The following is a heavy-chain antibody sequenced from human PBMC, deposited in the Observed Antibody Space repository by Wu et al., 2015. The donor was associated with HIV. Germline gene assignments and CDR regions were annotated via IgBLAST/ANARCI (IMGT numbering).Heavy chain of an antibody. CDR2: INPNTDDT. J-gene: IGHJ5*02. CDR1: GYGFTDHY. Sequence: QVQLVQSGAEVRKPGASVKVSCETSGYGFTDHYIHWVRQAPGEGLEWMGWINPNTDDTNYAQKFQGRVSMTSNTATKTTHMELNNLRSDDTAIYYCARGDFWSGYYTRGLDWFDPWGQGTPVTVSS. D-gene: IGHD3-3*01. CDR3: ARGDFWSGYYTRGLDWFDP. V-gene: IGHV1-2*02.